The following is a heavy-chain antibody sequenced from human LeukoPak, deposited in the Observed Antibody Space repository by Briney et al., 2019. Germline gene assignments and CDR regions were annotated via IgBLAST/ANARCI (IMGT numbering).Heavy chain of an antibody. D-gene: IGHD2-15*01. J-gene: IGHJ6*02. CDR3: ARDLGGSCLFHSGMDV. Sequence: GGSLRLSCAASGFTFSSYDMHWVRQATGKGLEWVSAIGTAGDAYYPGSVKGRFTISRENAKNSLYLQMNSLRAGDTAVYYCARDLGGSCLFHSGMDVWGQGTTVTVSS. V-gene: IGHV3-13*01. CDR2: IGTAGDA. CDR1: GFTFSSYD.